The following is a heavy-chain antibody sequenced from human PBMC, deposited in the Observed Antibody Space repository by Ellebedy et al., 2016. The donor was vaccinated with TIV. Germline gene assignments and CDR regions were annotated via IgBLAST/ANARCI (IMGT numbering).Heavy chain of an antibody. CDR3: ARASFYDVDLSGWYFDL. V-gene: IGHV3-66*01. J-gene: IGHJ2*01. D-gene: IGHD3-10*02. CDR1: KFTVSYNY. CDR2: IYTDDST. Sequence: ETLSLTCAASKFTVSYNYMNWVRQAPGKGPEWVSGIYTDDSTDYADSVKGRFTISRDNSKNPLYLQMNSLRTEDTAVYYCARASFYDVDLSGWYFDLWGRGTLITVSS.